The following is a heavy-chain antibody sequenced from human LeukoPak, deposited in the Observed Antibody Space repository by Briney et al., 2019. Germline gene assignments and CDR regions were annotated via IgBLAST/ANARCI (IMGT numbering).Heavy chain of an antibody. CDR1: GGSISCGDHY. V-gene: IGHV4-30-4*01. J-gene: IGHJ4*02. CDR2: IYYSGST. D-gene: IGHD3-3*01. Sequence: SEPLSLTCTVSGGSISCGDHYGSWIRQPPGKGLEWIWYIYYSGSTYYNPSLKSRVTISVDTSKNQFSLKLSSVTAADTAVYYCAREVRFLEWSDWGQGTLVTVSS. CDR3: AREVRFLEWSD.